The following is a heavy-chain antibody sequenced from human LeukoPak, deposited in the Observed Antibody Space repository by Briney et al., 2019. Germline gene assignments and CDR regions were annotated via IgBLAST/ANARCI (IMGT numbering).Heavy chain of an antibody. D-gene: IGHD3-10*01. CDR2: INSDGSWT. CDR1: GNYW. Sequence: GGSLRLSCAASGNYWMHWVRQAPGKGLVWVSHINSDGSWTSYADSVKGRFTISKDNAKNTVYLQMNSLRAEDTAVYYCAKDRAPDYWGQGTLVTVSS. V-gene: IGHV3-74*01. J-gene: IGHJ4*02. CDR3: AKDRAPDY.